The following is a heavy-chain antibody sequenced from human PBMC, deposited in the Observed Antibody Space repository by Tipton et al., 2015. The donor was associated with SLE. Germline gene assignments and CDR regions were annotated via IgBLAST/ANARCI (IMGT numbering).Heavy chain of an antibody. D-gene: IGHD3-16*01. CDR3: ARDGGPWTWFDP. J-gene: IGHJ5*02. V-gene: IGHV4-59*01. CDR2: IYCSGST. Sequence: TLSLTCTVSGGSISSYYWSWIRQPPGKGLEWIGYIYCSGSTNYNPSLKSRVTISVDTSKNQFSLKLSSVTAADTAVYYCARDGGPWTWFDPWGQGTLVTVSS. CDR1: GGSISSYY.